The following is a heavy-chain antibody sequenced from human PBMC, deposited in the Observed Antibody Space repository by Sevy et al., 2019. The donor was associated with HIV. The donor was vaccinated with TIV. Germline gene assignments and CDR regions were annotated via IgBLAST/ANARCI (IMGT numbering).Heavy chain of an antibody. J-gene: IGHJ6*02. CDR2: INHSGST. CDR3: ASRACGSSPDYYYYGMDV. CDR1: GGSFSGYY. Sequence: SETLSLTCAVYGGSFSGYYWSWIRQPPGKGLEWIGEINHSGSTNYNPSLKSRVTISVDTSKNQFSLKLSPMTAAETAVYYCASRACGSSPDYYYYGMDVWGQGTTVTVSS. V-gene: IGHV4-34*01. D-gene: IGHD6-6*01.